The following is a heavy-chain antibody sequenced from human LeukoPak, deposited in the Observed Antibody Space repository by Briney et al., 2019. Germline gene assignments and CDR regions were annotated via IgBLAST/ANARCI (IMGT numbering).Heavy chain of an antibody. D-gene: IGHD1-14*01. V-gene: IGHV1-8*01. CDR2: MNPNSGNT. Sequence: ASVKVSCKASENTFTNYYMHWVRQATGQGLEWMGWMNPNSGNTGYAQKFQGRVTMTRNTSISTAYMELSSLRSEDTAVYYCARPSIDNDYWGQGTLVTVSS. J-gene: IGHJ4*02. CDR1: ENTFTNYY. CDR3: ARPSIDNDY.